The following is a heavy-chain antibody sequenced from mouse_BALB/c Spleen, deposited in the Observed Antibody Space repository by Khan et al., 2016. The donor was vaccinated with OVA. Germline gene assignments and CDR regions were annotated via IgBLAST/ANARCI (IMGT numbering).Heavy chain of an antibody. CDR3: AREIYYDYAYYYAMDY. Sequence: QVQLKVSGPGLVAPSQSLSITCTVSGFSLTGYGVNWVRQPPGKGLEWLGMIWGDGSTNYNSALKSRLSISKDNSKSQVFLKMNSLHTDDTARYYCAREIYYDYAYYYAMDYWGQGTSVTVSS. V-gene: IGHV2-6-7*01. CDR1: GFSLTGYG. CDR2: IWGDGST. J-gene: IGHJ4*01. D-gene: IGHD2-4*01.